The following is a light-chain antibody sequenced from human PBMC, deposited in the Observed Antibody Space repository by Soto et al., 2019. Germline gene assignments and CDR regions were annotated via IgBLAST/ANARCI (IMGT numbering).Light chain of an antibody. V-gene: IGKV3-20*01. J-gene: IGKJ1*01. Sequence: EIVLTQSPGTLSLSPGERATLSCRASQRVDSRYLAWYQQKPGQAPSLLIYGASSRATGIPDRFSGSGSGTVFTLNISSLQSEDFALYYCQQYNNWPPWTFGQGTKVDIK. CDR1: QRVDSRY. CDR3: QQYNNWPPWT. CDR2: GAS.